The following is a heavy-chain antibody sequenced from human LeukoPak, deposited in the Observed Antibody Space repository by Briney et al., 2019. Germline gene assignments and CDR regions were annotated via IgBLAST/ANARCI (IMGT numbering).Heavy chain of an antibody. Sequence: PGGSLRLSCAASGFTFSDYYMSWIRQAPGKGLEWVSYISSSGSTKDYADSVKGRFTISRDNAKNSLYLQMDSLRAEDTAVYYCATPPTVTRNYWGQGTLVTVSS. V-gene: IGHV3-11*01. CDR3: ATPPTVTRNY. J-gene: IGHJ4*02. CDR2: ISSSGSTK. CDR1: GFTFSDYY. D-gene: IGHD4-17*01.